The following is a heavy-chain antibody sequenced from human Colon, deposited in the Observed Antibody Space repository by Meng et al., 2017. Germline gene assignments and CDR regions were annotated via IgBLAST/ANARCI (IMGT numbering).Heavy chain of an antibody. J-gene: IGHJ5*02. Sequence: VQLVEAGGDGVRPGGSLRLSCAASGFIFSDYYMSGIRQAPGKGLQWVSYISQSGTTKYYTDAVRGRFTVSRDNAKNSLFLQMNSLRPDDTAIYYCARDLGAPWGQGTLVTVSS. CDR2: ISQSGTTK. D-gene: IGHD3-16*01. V-gene: IGHV3-11*01. CDR3: ARDLGAP. CDR1: GFIFSDYY.